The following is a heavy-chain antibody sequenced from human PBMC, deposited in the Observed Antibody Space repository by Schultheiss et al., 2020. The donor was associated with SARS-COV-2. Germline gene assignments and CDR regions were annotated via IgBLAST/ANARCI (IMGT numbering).Heavy chain of an antibody. J-gene: IGHJ2*01. CDR1: GGTFTNYA. D-gene: IGHD5-18*01. CDR3: ARGPRIQLWLHWYFDL. CDR2: IIPLFGTA. V-gene: IGHV1-69*06. Sequence: SVKVSCKASGGTFTNYAINWVRQAPGQGLEWMGGIIPLFGTATYAQSFQGRITITADKSTSTAYMELSSLRSEDTAVYYCARGPRIQLWLHWYFDLWGRGTLVTVSS.